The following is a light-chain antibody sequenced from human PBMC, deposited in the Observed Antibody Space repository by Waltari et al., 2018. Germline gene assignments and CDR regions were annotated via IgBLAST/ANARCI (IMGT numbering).Light chain of an antibody. V-gene: IGKV1-39*01. J-gene: IGKJ1*01. CDR1: QSVSTY. Sequence: DIQMTQSPSSLSASVGDRVTITWRASQSVSTYLHWYQHKPGKVPKLLIYAASTMQGGVPSRFSGSGSGTDFTLTISSLQPEDFATYFCQQSYSSPRTFGQGTKVEIK. CDR2: AAS. CDR3: QQSYSSPRT.